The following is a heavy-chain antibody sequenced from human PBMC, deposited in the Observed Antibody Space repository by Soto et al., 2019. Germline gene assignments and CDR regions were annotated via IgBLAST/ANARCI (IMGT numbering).Heavy chain of an antibody. J-gene: IGHJ4*02. CDR3: ARDLPPVDY. V-gene: IGHV1-18*01. Sequence: QIQLVQSGAEVKKPGASVKVSCKASGYTFSSYHITWVRQAPGQGLEWMGWISAYNGNTNYAQNLQGRVTMTTGPSTSTAYRELRSLRSDDTAVYYCARDLPPVDYWGQGTLVTVSS. CDR2: ISAYNGNT. CDR1: GYTFSSYH.